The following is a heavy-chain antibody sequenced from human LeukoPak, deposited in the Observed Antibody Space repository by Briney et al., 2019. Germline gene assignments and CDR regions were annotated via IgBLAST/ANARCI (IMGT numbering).Heavy chain of an antibody. CDR3: ARGATRLDY. D-gene: IGHD1-26*01. J-gene: IGHJ4*02. CDR1: GDSISSNY. Sequence: SETLSLTCTVSGDSISSNYWSWIRQSAGKGLEWIGRIYTSENTIYNPSLKSRVTMSVDTSKNQFSLKVNSVTAADTAVYYCARGATRLDYWGQGTLVTVSS. V-gene: IGHV4-4*07. CDR2: IYTSENT.